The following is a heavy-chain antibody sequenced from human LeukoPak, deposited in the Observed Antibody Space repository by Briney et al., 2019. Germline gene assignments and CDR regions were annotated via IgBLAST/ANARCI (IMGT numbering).Heavy chain of an antibody. CDR1: GLTFSNYA. Sequence: PGGSLRLSCAASGLTFSNYAMSWVRQTPGKGLEWVSGISGSGGNTYHADSVKGRFTISRDNSKNTLYLQMKSLRAEDTAVYYCARLAWLDRNFDYWGQGTLLTVSS. J-gene: IGHJ4*02. CDR3: ARLAWLDRNFDY. D-gene: IGHD6-19*01. V-gene: IGHV3-23*01. CDR2: ISGSGGNT.